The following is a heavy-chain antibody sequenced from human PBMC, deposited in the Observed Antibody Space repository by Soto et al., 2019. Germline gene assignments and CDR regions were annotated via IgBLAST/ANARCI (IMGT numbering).Heavy chain of an antibody. Sequence: EVQLVESGGGLVQPGRSLRLSCAASGFTFDDYAMHWVRQATGKGLEWVSGISWNSGSIGYADSVKGRFTISRDNTKNSLYLQMNSLRAEDTALYYCAKGEGYSSGVVDYWGQGTLVTVSS. CDR2: ISWNSGSI. J-gene: IGHJ4*02. V-gene: IGHV3-9*01. D-gene: IGHD2-15*01. CDR3: AKGEGYSSGVVDY. CDR1: GFTFDDYA.